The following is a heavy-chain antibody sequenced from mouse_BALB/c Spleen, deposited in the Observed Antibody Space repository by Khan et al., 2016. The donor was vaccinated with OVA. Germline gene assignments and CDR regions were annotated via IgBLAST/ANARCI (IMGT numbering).Heavy chain of an antibody. J-gene: IGHJ2*01. CDR1: GYSITSGYG. D-gene: IGHD1-2*01. V-gene: IGHV3-2*02. Sequence: VQLQQSGPGLVKPSQSLSLTCTVTGYSITSGYGWNWIRQFPGNKLEWMGYISYSGSTNYNPSLKSRISSTRDTSKNQFFLQLNSVTTADTATYYCARTARIKSWGQGTTLTVSS. CDR2: ISYSGST. CDR3: ARTARIKS.